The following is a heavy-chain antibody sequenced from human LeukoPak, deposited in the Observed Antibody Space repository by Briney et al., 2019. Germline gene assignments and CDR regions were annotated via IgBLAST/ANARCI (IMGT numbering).Heavy chain of an antibody. CDR2: IKEDGREK. V-gene: IGHV3-7*01. CDR1: GFTFSSSW. D-gene: IGHD3-10*01. Sequence: GGSLRLSCATSGFTFSSSWMSWVRQAPGKGLECVANIKEDGREKYYVDSVKGRFTISRDNAKNSLYLQMSSLRAEDTAVYYCARGGRPDYWGQGALVTVSS. CDR3: ARGGRPDY. J-gene: IGHJ4*02.